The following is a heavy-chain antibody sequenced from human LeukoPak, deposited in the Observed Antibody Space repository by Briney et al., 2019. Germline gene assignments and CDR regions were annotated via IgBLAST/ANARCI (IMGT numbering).Heavy chain of an antibody. CDR1: GYTFTSYG. V-gene: IGHV1-18*01. J-gene: IGHJ4*02. CDR2: ISAYNGNT. CDR3: ASSREPTEGATIDFDY. D-gene: IGHD1-26*01. Sequence: GASVKVSCKASGYTFTSYGISWVRQAPGQGLEWMGWISAYNGNTNYAQKLQGRVTMTTDTSTSTAYMELRSLRSDDTAVYYCASSREPTEGATIDFDYWGQGTLVTVSS.